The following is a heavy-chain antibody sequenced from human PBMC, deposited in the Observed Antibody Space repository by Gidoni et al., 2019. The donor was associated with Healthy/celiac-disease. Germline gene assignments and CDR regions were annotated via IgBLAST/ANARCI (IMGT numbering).Heavy chain of an antibody. Sequence: EVQLVESGGGLVKPGGSLRLSCAASGFTFRSYSMNWVRQAPGKGLEWVSSISSSSSYIYYADSVKGRFTISRDNAKNSLYLQMNSLRAEDTAVYYCARDPPLYDFWSGFASYYYYYGMDVWGQGTTVTVSS. CDR1: GFTFRSYS. CDR2: ISSSSSYI. D-gene: IGHD3-3*01. V-gene: IGHV3-21*01. CDR3: ARDPPLYDFWSGFASYYYYYGMDV. J-gene: IGHJ6*02.